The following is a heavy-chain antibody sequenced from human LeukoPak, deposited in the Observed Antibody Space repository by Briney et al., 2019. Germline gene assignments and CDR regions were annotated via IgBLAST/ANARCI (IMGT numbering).Heavy chain of an antibody. J-gene: IGHJ6*03. Sequence: SETLSLTCTVSGGSISSYYWSWIRQPAGKGLEWIGRIYTSGSTNYNPSLKSRVTMSVDTSKNQFSLKLSSVTAADTAVYYCARDNAAKGINYYYCYMDVWGKGTTVTVSS. V-gene: IGHV4-4*07. CDR2: IYTSGST. D-gene: IGHD5-18*01. CDR3: ARDNAAKGINYYYCYMDV. CDR1: GGSISSYY.